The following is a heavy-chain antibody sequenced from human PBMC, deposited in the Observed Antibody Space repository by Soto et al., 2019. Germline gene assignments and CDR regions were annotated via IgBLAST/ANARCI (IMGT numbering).Heavy chain of an antibody. D-gene: IGHD2-2*01. CDR1: GDSVSSNSAA. V-gene: IGHV6-1*01. J-gene: IGHJ6*02. CDR2: TYCRSKWYN. CDR3: ARDSMRVPAAGGMDV. Sequence: RSQTLSLTCAISGDSVSSNSAAWNWISQSPSRGLEWLGRTYCRSKWYNDYAVSVKSRITINPDTSKNQFSLQLNSVTPEDTAVYYCARDSMRVPAAGGMDVWGQGTTVTVSS.